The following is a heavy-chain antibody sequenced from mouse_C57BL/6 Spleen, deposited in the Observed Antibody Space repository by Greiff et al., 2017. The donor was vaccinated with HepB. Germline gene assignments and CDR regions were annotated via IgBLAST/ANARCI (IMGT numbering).Heavy chain of an antibody. V-gene: IGHV5-4*03. CDR1: GFTFSSYA. D-gene: IGHD2-3*01. J-gene: IGHJ4*01. CDR2: ISDGGSYT. Sequence: DVMLVESGGGLVKPGGSLKLSCAASGFTFSSYAMSWVRQTPEKRLEWVATISDGGSYTYYPDNVKGRFTISKDNAKNNLYLQMSHLKSEDTAMYYCARGYEGDYYAMDYWGQGTSVTVSS. CDR3: ARGYEGDYYAMDY.